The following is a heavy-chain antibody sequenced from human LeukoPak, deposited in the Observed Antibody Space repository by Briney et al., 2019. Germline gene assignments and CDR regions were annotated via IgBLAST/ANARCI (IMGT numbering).Heavy chain of an antibody. V-gene: IGHV4-34*01. CDR2: INHSGST. J-gene: IGHJ5*02. CDR1: GGSFSGYY. CDR3: ARPKGQWLRRGYNWFDP. Sequence: PSETLSLTCAVYGGSFSGYYWSWIRQPPGKGLEWIGEINHSGSTNYNPSLKSRVTISVDTSKNQFSLKLSSVTAADTAVYYCARPKGQWLRRGYNWFDPWGQGTLVTVSS. D-gene: IGHD6-19*01.